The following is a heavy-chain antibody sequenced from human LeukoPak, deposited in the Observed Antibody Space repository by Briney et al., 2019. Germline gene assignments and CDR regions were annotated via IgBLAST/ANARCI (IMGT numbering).Heavy chain of an antibody. CDR1: GDTFTSDY. Sequence: GASVKVSCKASGDTFTSDYMNWVRQAPGQGLEWMGIVHSSGGVIKYAQEFQDRVTMTRDTSTSTVYMELGSLRSEDTAVYYCAGSSHQRNWFDPWGQGTLVIVSS. V-gene: IGHV1-46*01. J-gene: IGHJ5*02. CDR3: AGSSHQRNWFDP. CDR2: VHSSGGVI. D-gene: IGHD1-26*01.